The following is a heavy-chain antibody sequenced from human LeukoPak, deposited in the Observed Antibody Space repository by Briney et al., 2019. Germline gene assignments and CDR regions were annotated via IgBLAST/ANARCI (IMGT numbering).Heavy chain of an antibody. Sequence: GGSLRLSCAASGFTFSRDWMHWVRQAPGEGLVWVSRIRTDGTYTSNADSVKGRFTISRDNAKSTLYPQMNSLKVEDTAVYYCVADLGDYADFWGQGTLVTVSS. CDR3: VADLGDYADF. CDR1: GFTFSRDW. CDR2: IRTDGTYT. V-gene: IGHV3-74*01. J-gene: IGHJ4*02.